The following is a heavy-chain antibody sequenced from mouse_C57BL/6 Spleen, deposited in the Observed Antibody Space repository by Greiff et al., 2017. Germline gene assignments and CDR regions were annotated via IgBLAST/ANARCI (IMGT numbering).Heavy chain of an antibody. D-gene: IGHD1-1*01. CDR2: IYPGSGST. Sequence: QVQLQQPGAELVKPGASVKMSCKASGYTFTSYWITWVKQRPGQGLEWIGDIYPGSGSTNYNEKFKSKATLTVDTSSSTAYMQLSSLTSEDSAVYYCARGGLYYGSSYWYFDVWGTGTTVTVSS. J-gene: IGHJ1*03. V-gene: IGHV1-55*01. CDR3: ARGGLYYGSSYWYFDV. CDR1: GYTFTSYW.